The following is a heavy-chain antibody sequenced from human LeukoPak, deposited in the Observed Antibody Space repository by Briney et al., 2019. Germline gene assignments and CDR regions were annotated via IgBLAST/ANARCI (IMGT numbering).Heavy chain of an antibody. CDR2: IYYSGST. J-gene: IGHJ4*02. V-gene: IGHV4-59*08. Sequence: SETLSLTCTVSGGSINSYYWSWIRQPPGKGLEWIGYIYYSGSTNYNPFLKSRVTISVDTSKNQFSLSLNSVTAADTAVYYCARHQDSSSGWYYFDYWGQGTLVTVSS. CDR3: ARHQDSSSGWYYFDY. CDR1: GGSINSYY. D-gene: IGHD6-19*01.